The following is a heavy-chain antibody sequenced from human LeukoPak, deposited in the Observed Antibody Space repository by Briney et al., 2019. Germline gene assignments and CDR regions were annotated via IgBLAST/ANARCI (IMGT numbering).Heavy chain of an antibody. CDR1: GFTFSSYS. Sequence: KPGGSLRLSCAASGFTFSSYSMNWVRQAPGKGLEWVAIISFDGSNKYYADSVKGRFTISRDNSKNTLYLQMNSLRAEDTAVYYCAREVSIVVVPAAPPSYMDVWGKGTTVTVSS. D-gene: IGHD2-2*01. J-gene: IGHJ6*03. V-gene: IGHV3-30*03. CDR3: AREVSIVVVPAAPPSYMDV. CDR2: ISFDGSNK.